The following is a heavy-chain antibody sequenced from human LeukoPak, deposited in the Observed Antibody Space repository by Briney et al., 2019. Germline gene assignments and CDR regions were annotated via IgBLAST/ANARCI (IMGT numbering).Heavy chain of an antibody. CDR1: GGSFSDYY. CDR2: INTSGST. D-gene: IGHD4-23*01. J-gene: IGHJ6*03. V-gene: IGHV4-34*01. CDR3: ARGSYGGNPSRYYYYYYMDV. Sequence: SETLSLTCAVYGGSFSDYYWSWIRQPPGKGLEWIGEINTSGSTNYNPSLKSRVTISVDTSKNQFSLKLSSVTAADTAVYYCARGSYGGNPSRYYYYYYMDVWGKGTTVTVSS.